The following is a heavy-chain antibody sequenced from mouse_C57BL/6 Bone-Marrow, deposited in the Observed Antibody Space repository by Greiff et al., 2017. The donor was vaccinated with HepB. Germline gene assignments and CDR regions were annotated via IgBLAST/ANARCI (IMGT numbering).Heavy chain of an antibody. J-gene: IGHJ2*01. V-gene: IGHV3-6*01. D-gene: IGHD1-1*01. CDR2: ISYDGSN. CDR3: ARRGYYYGSSDFDY. Sequence: EVKLQESGPGLVKPSQSLSLTCSVTGYSITSGYYWNWIRQFPGNKLEWMGYISYDGSNNYNPSLKNRISITRDTSKNQFFLKLNSVTTEDTATYYCARRGYYYGSSDFDYWGQGTTLTVSS. CDR1: GYSITSGYY.